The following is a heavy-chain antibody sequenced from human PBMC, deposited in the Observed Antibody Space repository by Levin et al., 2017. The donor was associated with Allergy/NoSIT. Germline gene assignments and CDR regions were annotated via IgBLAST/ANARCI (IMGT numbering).Heavy chain of an antibody. V-gene: IGHV3-9*01. CDR1: GFTFDDYA. CDR2: ISWNSGSI. Sequence: GGSLRLSCAASGFTFDDYAMHWVRQAPGKGLEWVSGISWNSGSIGYADSVKGRFTISRDNAKNSLYLQMNSLRAEDTALYYCAKDGYCSSTSCYVGQQLVYNWFDPWGQGPVVIVSS. CDR3: AKDGYCSSTSCYVGQQLVYNWFDP. D-gene: IGHD2-2*01. J-gene: IGHJ5*02.